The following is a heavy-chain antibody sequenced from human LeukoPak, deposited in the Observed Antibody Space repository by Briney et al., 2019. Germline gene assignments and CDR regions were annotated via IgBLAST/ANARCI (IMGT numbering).Heavy chain of an antibody. V-gene: IGHV6-1*01. D-gene: IGHD5-24*01. CDR2: TYYRSKWYN. CDR3: AREVGRRDGYNRKAFDI. Sequence: SQTLSLTCAISGDSVSSDNAAWNWIRQSPSRGLEWLGRTYYRSKWYNDYAVSVKSRITINPDTSKNQFSLQLNSVTPEDTAVYYCAREVGRRDGYNRKAFDIWGQGTMVTVSS. J-gene: IGHJ3*02. CDR1: GDSVSSDNAA.